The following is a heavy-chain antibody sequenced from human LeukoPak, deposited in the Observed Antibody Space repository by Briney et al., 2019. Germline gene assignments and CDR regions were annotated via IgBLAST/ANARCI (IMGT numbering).Heavy chain of an antibody. CDR2: IYYSGST. J-gene: IGHJ4*02. V-gene: IGHV4-59*01. CDR1: GGSISSYY. Sequence: PSETLSLTCTVSGGSISSYYWSWIRQPPGKGLEWIGYIYYSGSTNYNPSLKSRVTISVDTSKNQFSLKLSSVTAADTAVYYCASAIDYYDSSGYLDWGQGTLVTVSS. D-gene: IGHD3-22*01. CDR3: ASAIDYYDSSGYLD.